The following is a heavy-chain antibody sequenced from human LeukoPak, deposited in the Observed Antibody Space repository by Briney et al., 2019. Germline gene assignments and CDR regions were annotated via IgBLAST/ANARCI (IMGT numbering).Heavy chain of an antibody. CDR2: IYTSGST. Sequence: SETLSLTCTVSGGSISSGSYYWSWLRQPAGKGLEWLGHIYTSGSTNYSPSLKSRVTISVDTSKNQFSLKLSSVTAADTAVYYCARSAVDYGDFNFDYWGQGTLVTVSS. V-gene: IGHV4-61*09. J-gene: IGHJ4*02. CDR1: GGSISSGSYY. CDR3: ARSAVDYGDFNFDY. D-gene: IGHD4-17*01.